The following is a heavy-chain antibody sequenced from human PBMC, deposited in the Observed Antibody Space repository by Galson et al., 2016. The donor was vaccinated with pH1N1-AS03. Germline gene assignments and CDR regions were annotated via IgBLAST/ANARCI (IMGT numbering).Heavy chain of an antibody. CDR2: IKVDGSEK. CDR1: GFTFSSYW. D-gene: IGHD2-21*01. J-gene: IGHJ4*02. V-gene: IGHV3-7*01. CDR3: ARKRPTYFDY. Sequence: SLRLSCAASGFTFSSYWMSWVRQAPGKGLEWVANIKVDGSEKYYVDSVKGRFIISRDNTKNSLYLQVNSLRAKDTAVYYCARKRPTYFDYWGQGTLVTVSS.